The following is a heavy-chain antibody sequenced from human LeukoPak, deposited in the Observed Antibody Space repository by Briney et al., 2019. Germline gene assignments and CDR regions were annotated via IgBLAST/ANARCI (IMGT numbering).Heavy chain of an antibody. CDR2: IYPADSDT. CDR3: ARWMFYYGSGVFHYHGMDV. V-gene: IGHV5-51*01. CDR1: GYSFTSQW. Sequence: GESLKISCKGSGYSFTSQWIGWVRQMPGKGLEWMGIIYPADSDTQYSPSFQGQVTISVDKSISTAYLQWSSLKASDTAIYYCARWMFYYGSGVFHYHGMDVWGQGTTVTVSS. J-gene: IGHJ6*02. D-gene: IGHD3-10*01.